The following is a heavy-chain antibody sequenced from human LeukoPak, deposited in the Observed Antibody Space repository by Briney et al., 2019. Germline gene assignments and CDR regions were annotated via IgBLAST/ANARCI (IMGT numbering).Heavy chain of an antibody. CDR1: GFTFSSYA. CDR3: ARDKLMVGATTEAFDI. CDR2: ISYDESNK. V-gene: IGHV3-30-3*01. D-gene: IGHD1-26*01. Sequence: GGSLRLSCAASGFTFSSYAMHWVRQAPGKGLEWVAVISYDESNKYYADSVKGRFTISRDNSKNTLYLQMNSLRAEDTAVYYCARDKLMVGATTEAFDIWGQGTMVTVSS. J-gene: IGHJ3*02.